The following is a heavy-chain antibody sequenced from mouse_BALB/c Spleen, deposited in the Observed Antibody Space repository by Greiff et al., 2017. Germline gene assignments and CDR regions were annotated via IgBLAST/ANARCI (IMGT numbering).Heavy chain of an antibody. CDR3: ARSTTVVATERRHFDV. CDR1: GYAFSSYW. CDR2: IYPGDGDT. D-gene: IGHD1-1*01. J-gene: IGHJ1*01. V-gene: IGHV1-80*01. Sequence: VQLQQSGAELVRPGSSVKISCKASGYAFSSYWMNWVKQRPGQGLEWIGQIYPGDGDTNYNGKFKGKATLTADKSSSTAYMQLSSLTSEDSAVYFCARSTTVVATERRHFDVWGAGTTVTVSS.